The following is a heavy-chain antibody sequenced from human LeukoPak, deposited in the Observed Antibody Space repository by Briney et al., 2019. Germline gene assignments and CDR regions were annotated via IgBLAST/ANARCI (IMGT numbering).Heavy chain of an antibody. CDR3: ARDYSSSWYTDAFDI. CDR1: GFTFNSYT. CDR2: ISSSSSTI. D-gene: IGHD6-13*01. J-gene: IGHJ3*02. Sequence: GGSLRLSCAASGFTFNSYTMAWVRQAPGKGLEWVSYISSSSSTIYYADSVKGRFTISRDNAKNSLYLQMISLRAEDTAVYYCARDYSSSWYTDAFDIWGQGTMVTVSS. V-gene: IGHV3-48*04.